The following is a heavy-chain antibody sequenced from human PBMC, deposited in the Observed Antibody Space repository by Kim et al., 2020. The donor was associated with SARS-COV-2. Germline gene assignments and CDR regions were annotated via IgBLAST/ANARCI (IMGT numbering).Heavy chain of an antibody. CDR1: GYTFTSYA. CDR2: INAGNGNT. D-gene: IGHD6-19*01. CDR3: AGGPIAVAGRLIYFDY. Sequence: ASVKVSCKASGYTFTSYAMHWVRQAPGQRLEWMGWINAGNGNTKYSQKFQGRVTITRDTSASTAYMELSSLRSEDTAVYYCAGGPIAVAGRLIYFDYWGQGTLVTVSS. J-gene: IGHJ4*02. V-gene: IGHV1-3*01.